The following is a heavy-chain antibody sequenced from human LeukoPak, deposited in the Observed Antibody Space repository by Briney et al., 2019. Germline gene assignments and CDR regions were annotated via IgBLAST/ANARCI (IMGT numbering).Heavy chain of an antibody. CDR3: ARVTFGDSIPGY. CDR2: ISGSRTYT. J-gene: IGHJ4*02. V-gene: IGHV3-11*05. CDR1: GFTFSDYY. Sequence: GGSLRLSCAASGFTFSDYYMTWIRQAPGKGLEWVSYISGSRTYTNYADSVKGRFTISRDNAKSSLYLQMYSLRDEDTAVYYCARVTFGDSIPGYWGQGTLVTVSS. D-gene: IGHD3-10*01.